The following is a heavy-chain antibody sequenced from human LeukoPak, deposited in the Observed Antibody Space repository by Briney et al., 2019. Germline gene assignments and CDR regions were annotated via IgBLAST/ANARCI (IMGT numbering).Heavy chain of an antibody. Sequence: GSSVTVSCTASGGTFSSYAISWVRQAPGQGLEWMGGIIPIFGTANYAQKFQGRVTITADESTSTAYMELSSLRSEDTAVYYCARWDGWLRFDYWGQGTLVTVSS. J-gene: IGHJ4*02. CDR2: IIPIFGTA. D-gene: IGHD5-12*01. CDR1: GGTFSSYA. CDR3: ARWDGWLRFDY. V-gene: IGHV1-69*01.